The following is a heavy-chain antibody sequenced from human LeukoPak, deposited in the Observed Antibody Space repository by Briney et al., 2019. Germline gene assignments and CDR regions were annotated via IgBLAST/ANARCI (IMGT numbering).Heavy chain of an antibody. D-gene: IGHD2-2*01. CDR3: AIARYANAWYAFDI. V-gene: IGHV4-59*02. J-gene: IGHJ3*02. Sequence: NPSETLSLTCTVSGDSVSSYYWSWIRRPPGRGLEWIAYLSHSGSSDSNPSLTSRVTTLVDTSKNQFSLKLTSVTAADTAVYYCAIARYANAWYAFDIWGHGTMVTVPS. CDR2: LSHSGSS. CDR1: GDSVSSYY.